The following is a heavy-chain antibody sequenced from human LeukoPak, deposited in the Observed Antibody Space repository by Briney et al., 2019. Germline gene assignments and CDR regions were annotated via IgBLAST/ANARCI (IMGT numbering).Heavy chain of an antibody. D-gene: IGHD1-26*01. CDR2: IWNDGSNK. CDR3: ARASGSYDY. Sequence: GRSLRLSCAASGFTFSIYGMHWVRQSPGKGLEWVAVIWNDGSNKYYADSVKGRFTISRDNSKNTLFLQMNSLRAEDTAVYYCARASGSYDYWGQGILVTVSS. V-gene: IGHV3-33*01. CDR1: GFTFSIYG. J-gene: IGHJ4*02.